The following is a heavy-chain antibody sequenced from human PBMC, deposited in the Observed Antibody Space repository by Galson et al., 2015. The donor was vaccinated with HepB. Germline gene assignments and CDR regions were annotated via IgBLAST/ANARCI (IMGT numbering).Heavy chain of an antibody. CDR2: ISYDGGNK. Sequence: SLRLSCAASGFTFSSSAMHWVRQAPGQGLEWVAVISYDGGNKYYAESVKGRFTITRDNSKSTLYLQMNSLRAEDTAVYYCAGEGGVVEGLGFGELLGFVFDIWGQGTMVTVSS. V-gene: IGHV3-30*04. CDR3: AGEGGVVEGLGFGELLGFVFDI. D-gene: IGHD3-10*01. CDR1: GFTFSSSA. J-gene: IGHJ3*02.